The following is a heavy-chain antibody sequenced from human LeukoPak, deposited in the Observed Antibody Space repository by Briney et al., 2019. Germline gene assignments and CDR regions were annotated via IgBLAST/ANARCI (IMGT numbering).Heavy chain of an antibody. CDR2: ISSSSSYI. CDR3: ARDLDSYCSGGSCYSDY. J-gene: IGHJ4*02. Sequence: GGSLRLSCAASGFTFSSYSMNWVRQAPGKGLEWVSSISSSSSYIYYADSMKGRFTISRDNAKNSLYLQMNSLRAEDTAVYYCARDLDSYCSGGSCYSDYWGQGTLVTVSS. D-gene: IGHD2-15*01. CDR1: GFTFSSYS. V-gene: IGHV3-21*01.